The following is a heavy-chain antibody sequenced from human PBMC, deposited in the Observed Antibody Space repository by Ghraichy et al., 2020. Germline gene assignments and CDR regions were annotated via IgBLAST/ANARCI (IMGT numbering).Heavy chain of an antibody. CDR3: ARVREGYCSSISCYHKWFDP. CDR2: IYYSGST. CDR1: GGSISSYY. V-gene: IGHV4-59*01. J-gene: IGHJ5*02. D-gene: IGHD2-2*01. Sequence: SETLSLTCTVSGGSISSYYWSWIRQPPGKGLEWIGYIYYSGSTNYNPSLKSRVTISVDTSKNQFSLKLSSVTAADTAVYYCARVREGYCSSISCYHKWFDPWGQGTLVTVSS.